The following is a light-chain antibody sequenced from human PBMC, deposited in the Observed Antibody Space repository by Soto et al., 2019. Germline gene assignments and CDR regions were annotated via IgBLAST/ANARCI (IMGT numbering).Light chain of an antibody. CDR1: SSDVGGYKY. Sequence: QSALTQPRSVSGSPGKSVTISCTGTSSDVGGYKYVSWYQQHPGKAPKLMIYDVTKRPSGVPDRFSGSKSGDTASLTISGLQAEDEADYYCCSYAGSFTFEVVFGGGTKVTVL. CDR2: DVT. CDR3: CSYAGSFTFEVV. V-gene: IGLV2-11*01. J-gene: IGLJ2*01.